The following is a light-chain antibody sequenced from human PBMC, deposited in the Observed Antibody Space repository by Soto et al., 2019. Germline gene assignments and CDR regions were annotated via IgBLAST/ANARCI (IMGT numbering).Light chain of an antibody. Sequence: EIVLTQSPATLSLSPGESATLSCRTSQSVSNYLAWYQQKPGQAPRLLIYDASNRATGIPVRFSGSGSGTDFTLTISSREPEDFAVYYCQQRTNGPLSITFGQGTRLEIK. CDR2: DAS. V-gene: IGKV3-11*01. CDR3: QQRTNGPLSIT. CDR1: QSVSNY. J-gene: IGKJ5*01.